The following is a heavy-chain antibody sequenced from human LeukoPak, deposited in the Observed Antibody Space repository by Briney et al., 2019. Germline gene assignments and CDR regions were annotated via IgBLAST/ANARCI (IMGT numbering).Heavy chain of an antibody. J-gene: IGHJ4*02. CDR3: ARDLRSSGYYAFDY. V-gene: IGHV3-74*01. D-gene: IGHD3-22*01. Sequence: PGGSLRLSCAASGFTFSNYWMHWVRQAPGKGLVWVSRINSDGINTSYADSVKGRFTISRDNAKNTLNLQMNSLRAEDTAVYYCARDLRSSGYYAFDYWGQGTLVTVSS. CDR2: INSDGINT. CDR1: GFTFSNYW.